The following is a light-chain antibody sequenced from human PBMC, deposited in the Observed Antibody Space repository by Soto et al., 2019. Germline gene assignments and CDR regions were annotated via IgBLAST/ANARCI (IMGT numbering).Light chain of an antibody. J-gene: IGKJ2*01. Sequence: EIVLTQSPGTLSLSPRERATLSCRASQSISSSYLDWYKQKPGQAPRLLIYVASSRDTGIPDRFSGSGSGTDFTLTISRLEPEDCAVYYCHQYGGSPPYTFGQGTKLEIK. CDR3: HQYGGSPPYT. CDR2: VAS. CDR1: QSISSSY. V-gene: IGKV3-20*01.